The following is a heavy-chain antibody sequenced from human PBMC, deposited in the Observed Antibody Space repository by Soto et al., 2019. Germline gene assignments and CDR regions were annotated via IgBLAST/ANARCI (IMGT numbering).Heavy chain of an antibody. CDR1: GGSISSSSYY. Sequence: SETLSLTCTVSGGSISSSSYYWGWIRQPPGKGLEWIGSIYYSGSTYYNPSLKSRVTISVDTSKNQFSLKLSSVTAADTAVYYCARRGGSGSYYRLYYYYGMDVWGQGTTVTVSS. D-gene: IGHD3-10*01. J-gene: IGHJ6*02. CDR2: IYYSGST. CDR3: ARRGGSGSYYRLYYYYGMDV. V-gene: IGHV4-39*01.